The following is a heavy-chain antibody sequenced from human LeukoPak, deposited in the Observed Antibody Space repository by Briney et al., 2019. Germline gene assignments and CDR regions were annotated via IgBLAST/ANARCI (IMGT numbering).Heavy chain of an antibody. CDR1: GSTFTSNA. CDR3: SKKGQSEDYGKPG. Sequence: GGPLSLSFAAPGSTFTSNALSGVGQPPGKGLDGVSAISGSGGSTYYADSVKGRFTISRDNSKNTLYLQMNSLRAEDTAVYYCSKKGQSEDYGKPGWGQGTLVTVSS. V-gene: IGHV3-23*01. CDR2: ISGSGGST. D-gene: IGHD4-17*01. J-gene: IGHJ4*02.